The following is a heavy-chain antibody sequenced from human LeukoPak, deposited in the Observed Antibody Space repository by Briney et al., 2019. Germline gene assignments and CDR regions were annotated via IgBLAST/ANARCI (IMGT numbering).Heavy chain of an antibody. J-gene: IGHJ4*02. Sequence: PGGSLRLSCAASGFTVSSNYMSWVRQAPGKGLEWVSVIYSGGSTYYADSVKGRFTISRDNSKNTLYLQMNSLRAEDTAVYYCARHVDSSGYYYEGFDYWGQGTLVTVSS. CDR3: ARHVDSSGYYYEGFDY. V-gene: IGHV3-66*04. D-gene: IGHD3-22*01. CDR1: GFTVSSNY. CDR2: IYSGGST.